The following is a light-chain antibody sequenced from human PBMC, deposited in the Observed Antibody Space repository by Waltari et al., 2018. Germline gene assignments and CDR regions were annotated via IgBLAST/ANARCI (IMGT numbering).Light chain of an antibody. CDR3: QVWDSSSDHVV. J-gene: IGLJ2*01. CDR1: NIGRKG. CDR2: DDS. V-gene: IGLV3-21*02. Sequence: SYVLTQPPSVSVAPGQTARITCGGINIGRKGVHWYQQKPGQAPVLGVYDDSDRPSGIPGRFTGSNSGNPATLTISRVAAGDEADYYCQVWDSSSDHVVFGGGTKLTVL.